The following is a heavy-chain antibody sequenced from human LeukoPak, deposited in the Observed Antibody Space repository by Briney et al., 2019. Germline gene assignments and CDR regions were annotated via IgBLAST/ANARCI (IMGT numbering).Heavy chain of an antibody. D-gene: IGHD2/OR15-2a*01. J-gene: IGHJ2*01. CDR1: GFTFSDYY. V-gene: IGHV3-33*08. CDR2: IWYDGGNK. Sequence: GGSLRLSCAASGFTFSDYYMSWIRQAPGKGLEWVAVIWYDGGNKYYPDSVQGRFTISRDNSKNTLYLQVNSLRAEDTAVYYCARDRSMSGWYIDLWGRGTLVTVSS. CDR3: ARDRSMSGWYIDL.